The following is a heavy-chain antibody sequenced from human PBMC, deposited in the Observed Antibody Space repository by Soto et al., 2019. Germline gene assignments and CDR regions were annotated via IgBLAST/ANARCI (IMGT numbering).Heavy chain of an antibody. Sequence: SETLSLTCTVSGGSISSSSYYWGWIRQPPGKGLEWIGSIYYSGSTYYNPSLKSRVTISVDTSKNQFSLKLSSVTAADTAVYYCARVVGYCSSTSCYEIYYYYMDVWGKGTTVTVSS. J-gene: IGHJ6*03. CDR1: GGSISSSSYY. V-gene: IGHV4-39*01. CDR2: IYYSGST. D-gene: IGHD2-2*01. CDR3: ARVVGYCSSTSCYEIYYYYMDV.